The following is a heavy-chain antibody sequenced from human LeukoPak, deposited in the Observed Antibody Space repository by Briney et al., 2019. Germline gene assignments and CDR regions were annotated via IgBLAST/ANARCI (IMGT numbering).Heavy chain of an antibody. V-gene: IGHV3-73*01. J-gene: IGHJ4*02. CDR3: TGDILTGFPPSFDY. Sequence: GGSLRLSCAASGFTFSGSAMHWVRQASGKGLEWVGRIRSKPNNYATAYAASVKGRFTISRDDSKNTAYLQMNSLKTEDTAVYYCTGDILTGFPPSFDYWGQGTLVTVSS. CDR1: GFTFSGSA. D-gene: IGHD3-9*01. CDR2: IRSKPNNYAT.